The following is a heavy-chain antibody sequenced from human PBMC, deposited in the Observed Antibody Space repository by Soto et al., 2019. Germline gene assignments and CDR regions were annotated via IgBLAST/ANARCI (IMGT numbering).Heavy chain of an antibody. J-gene: IGHJ5*02. D-gene: IGHD2-21*02. V-gene: IGHV4-30-4*01. Sequence: SETLAPTCTVSSASIRSTDYYWIWIRQAPGKGLEWIGYVYYTGSTYYNPSLMSRLTISVDTSKNQFSLKLTSVTAAETAVYYCVRTAREGAVAPHWFDRWGQGTQVTVSS. CDR3: VRTAREGAVAPHWFDR. CDR2: VYYTGST. CDR1: SASIRSTDYY.